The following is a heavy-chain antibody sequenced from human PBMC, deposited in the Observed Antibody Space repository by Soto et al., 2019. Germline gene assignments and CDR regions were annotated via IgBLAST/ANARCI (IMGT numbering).Heavy chain of an antibody. Sequence: ASVKVSCKVSGYTLTELSMHWVRQAPGKGLEWMGGFDPEDGETIYAQKFQGRVTMTEDTSTDTAYMELSSLRSEDTAVYYCATVFQSAGFGGYYYGMDVWGQGTTVTVSS. D-gene: IGHD3-10*01. CDR2: FDPEDGET. V-gene: IGHV1-24*01. J-gene: IGHJ6*02. CDR3: ATVFQSAGFGGYYYGMDV. CDR1: GYTLTELS.